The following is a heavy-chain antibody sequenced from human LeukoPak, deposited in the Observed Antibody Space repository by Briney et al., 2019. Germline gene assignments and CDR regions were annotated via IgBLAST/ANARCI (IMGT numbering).Heavy chain of an antibody. V-gene: IGHV1-18*01. J-gene: IGHJ3*02. CDR1: GYTFTSYG. CDR3: ARDGGWFWRTDQDAFDI. D-gene: IGHD3-3*01. CDR2: ISAYNGNT. Sequence: ASVQVSCKASGYTFTSYGISWVRQAAGQGLEWMGWISAYNGNTKYAQKLQGRVTMTTDTSSSKAYMELRSLRSDDTAVYYCARDGGWFWRTDQDAFDIWGQGTMVTVSS.